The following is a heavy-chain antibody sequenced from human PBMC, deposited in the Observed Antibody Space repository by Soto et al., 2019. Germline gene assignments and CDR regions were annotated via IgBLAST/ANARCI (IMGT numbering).Heavy chain of an antibody. CDR1: GFTFSSYS. CDR3: ARAVAVAGINPMYNFDY. CDR2: ISSSSSYI. J-gene: IGHJ4*02. D-gene: IGHD6-19*01. Sequence: EVQLVESGGGLVKPGGSLRLSCAASGFTFSSYSMNWVRQAPGKGLEWVSSISSSSSYIYYVDSVKGRFTISRDNAKNSMYLQINSLRAEDTAVYYCARAVAVAGINPMYNFDYWGQGTLVTVSS. V-gene: IGHV3-21*01.